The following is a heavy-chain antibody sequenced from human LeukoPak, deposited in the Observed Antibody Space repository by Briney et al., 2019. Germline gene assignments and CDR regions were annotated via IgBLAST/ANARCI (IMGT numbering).Heavy chain of an antibody. V-gene: IGHV1-18*01. Sequence: ASVKVSCKASGYTFTSYGTSWVRQAPGQGLEWMGWISAYNGNTNYAQKLQGRVTMTTDTSTSTAYMELRSLRSDDTAVYYCATTRGVTAMDYYYYGMDVWGQGTTVTVSS. CDR1: GYTFTSYG. J-gene: IGHJ6*02. D-gene: IGHD2-21*02. CDR2: ISAYNGNT. CDR3: ATTRGVTAMDYYYYGMDV.